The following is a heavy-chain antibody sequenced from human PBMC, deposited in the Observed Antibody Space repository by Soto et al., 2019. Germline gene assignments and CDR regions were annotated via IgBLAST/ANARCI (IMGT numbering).Heavy chain of an antibody. J-gene: IGHJ4*02. CDR1: GGTFSSYA. D-gene: IGHD5-12*01. CDR3: ARDGSGYSGYDSGGLD. V-gene: IGHV1-69*13. CDR2: IIPIFGTA. Sequence: ASVKVSCKASGGTFSSYAISWVRQAPGQGLEWMGGIIPIFGTANYAQKFQGRVTITADESTSTAYMELSSLRSEDTAVYYCARDGSGYSGYDSGGLDWGQGTLVTVSS.